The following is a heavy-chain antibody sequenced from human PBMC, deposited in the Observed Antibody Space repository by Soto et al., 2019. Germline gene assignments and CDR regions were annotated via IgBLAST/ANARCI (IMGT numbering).Heavy chain of an antibody. D-gene: IGHD6-13*01. J-gene: IGHJ4*02. CDR1: GGTFSSYA. V-gene: IGHV1-69*13. CDR3: ARYARSSGHFDY. Sequence: ASVKVSCKASGGTFSSYAISWVRQAPGQGLEWMGGIIPIFGTANYAQKFQGRVTITADESTSTAYMELSSLRSEDTAVYYCARYARSSGHFDYWGQGTLVTVSS. CDR2: IIPIFGTA.